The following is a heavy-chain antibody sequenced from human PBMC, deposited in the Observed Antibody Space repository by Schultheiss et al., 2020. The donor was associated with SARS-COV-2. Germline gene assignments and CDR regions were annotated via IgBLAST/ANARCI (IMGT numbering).Heavy chain of an antibody. J-gene: IGHJ5*02. V-gene: IGHV4-59*01. Sequence: SETLSLTCAVYGGSFSGYYWSWIRQPPGKGLEWIGYIYYSGSTNYNPSLKSRVTISVDTSKNQFSLKLSSVTAADTAVYYCAKDYGDYVDWFDPWGQGTLVTVSS. CDR3: AKDYGDYVDWFDP. D-gene: IGHD4-17*01. CDR1: GGSFSGYY. CDR2: IYYSGST.